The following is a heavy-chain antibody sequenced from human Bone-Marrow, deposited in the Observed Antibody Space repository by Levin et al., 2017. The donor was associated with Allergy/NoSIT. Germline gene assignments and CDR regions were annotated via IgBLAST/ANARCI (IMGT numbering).Heavy chain of an antibody. D-gene: IGHD6-13*01. CDR3: ARPHRSGWYHTYDV. CDR2: REERGKR. CDR1: GDSLTHYY. Sequence: ERRALTCTVSGDSLTHYYWTWIRQSPGKGGEGRGEREERGKRKGNNELKLRVALSIDTSNNHFSLNLSSVSAADTAVYYCARPHRSGWYHTYDVWSQGTVVTV. V-gene: IGHV4-59*08. J-gene: IGHJ3*01.